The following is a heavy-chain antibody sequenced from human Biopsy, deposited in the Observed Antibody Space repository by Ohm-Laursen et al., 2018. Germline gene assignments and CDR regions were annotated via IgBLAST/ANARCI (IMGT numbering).Heavy chain of an antibody. J-gene: IGHJ4*02. CDR1: GGPFGSYA. CDR3: ARESGPHSGSFAY. Sequence: ESSVKVSCKSSGGPFGSYAINWMRQAPGQGPEWMGDIIPMYRTSNYAQKFQGRLTITADEYTSTAYMELNSLTSEDTAVYYCARESGPHSGSFAYWGQGTLVTVSS. D-gene: IGHD6-6*01. CDR2: IIPMYRTS. V-gene: IGHV1-69*01.